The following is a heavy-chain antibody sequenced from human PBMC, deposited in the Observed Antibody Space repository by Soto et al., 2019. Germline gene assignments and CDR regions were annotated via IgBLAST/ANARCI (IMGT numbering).Heavy chain of an antibody. CDR1: GFTFDDYA. J-gene: IGHJ1*01. D-gene: IGHD6-13*01. CDR3: AKSPRAGTDSLGYFQH. V-gene: IGHV3-9*01. CDR2: ISWNSGSI. Sequence: GGSLRLSCAASGFTFDDYAMHWVRQAPGKGLEWVSGISWNSGSIGYADSVKGRFTISRDNAKNSLYLQMNSLRAEDTALYYCAKSPRAGTDSLGYFQHWGQGTLVTVSS.